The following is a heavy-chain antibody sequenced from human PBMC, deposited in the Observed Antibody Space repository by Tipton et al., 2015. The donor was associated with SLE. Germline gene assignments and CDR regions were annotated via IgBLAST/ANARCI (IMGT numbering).Heavy chain of an antibody. Sequence: TLSLTCAVSGGSISSGGYSWSWIRQPPGKGLEWIGYIYHSGSTYYNPSLKSRVTISVDTSKNQFSLKLSSVTAADTAVYYCARDLTVLGFDYWGQGTLVTVSS. D-gene: IGHD2-8*02. J-gene: IGHJ4*02. CDR2: IYHSGST. CDR1: GGSISSGGYS. V-gene: IGHV4-30-2*01. CDR3: ARDLTVLGFDY.